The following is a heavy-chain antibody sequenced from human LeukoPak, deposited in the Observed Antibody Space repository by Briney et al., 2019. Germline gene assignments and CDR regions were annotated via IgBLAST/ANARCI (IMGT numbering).Heavy chain of an antibody. CDR1: GFTFSSYA. CDR2: ISGDGGST. D-gene: IGHD6-13*01. V-gene: IGHV3-43*02. Sequence: PGGSLRLSCSASGFTFSSYAMHWVRQAPGKGLEWVSLISGDGGSTYYADSAKGRFTISRDNSKNSLYLQMNSLRTEDTALYYCAKDGGSSWINWFDPWGQGTLVTVSS. J-gene: IGHJ5*02. CDR3: AKDGGSSWINWFDP.